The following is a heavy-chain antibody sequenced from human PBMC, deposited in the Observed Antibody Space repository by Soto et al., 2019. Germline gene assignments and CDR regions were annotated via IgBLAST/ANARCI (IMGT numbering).Heavy chain of an antibody. CDR1: GYTFTGYY. CDR2: INPNSGGT. V-gene: IGHV1-2*04. CDR3: ARVGSIFGVVTELQYYFDY. Sequence: VASVKVSCKASGYTFTGYYMHWVRQAPGQGLEWMGWINPNSGGTNYAQKFQGWVTMTRDTSISTAYMELSRLRSDDTAVYYCARVGSIFGVVTELQYYFDYWGQGTLVTVSS. J-gene: IGHJ4*02. D-gene: IGHD3-3*01.